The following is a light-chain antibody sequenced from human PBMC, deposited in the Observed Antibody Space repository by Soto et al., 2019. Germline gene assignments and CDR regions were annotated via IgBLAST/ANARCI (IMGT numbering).Light chain of an antibody. V-gene: IGLV2-8*01. CDR1: SGSIANNY. CDR2: EVS. Sequence: LTQPHSVSESPGKTLSISCTRSSGSIANNYVQWYQQHPGKAPKLMIYEVSKRPSGVPDRFSGSKSGNTASLTVSGLQAEDEADYYCSSYAGSNRGVFGGGTKLTVL. J-gene: IGLJ2*01. CDR3: SSYAGSNRGV.